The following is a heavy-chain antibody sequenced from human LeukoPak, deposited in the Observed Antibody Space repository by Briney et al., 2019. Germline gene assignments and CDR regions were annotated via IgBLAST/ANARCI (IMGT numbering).Heavy chain of an antibody. CDR3: ARRGGSGSRGDYYFDY. Sequence: PSETLSLTCTVSGGSVSSSSYYWGWLRQPPGQGLEWIGSIDYSGSIYYNPSLKSRVTISVDTSKNQFPLKLSSVTAADTAVYYCARRGGSGSRGDYYFDYWGQGTLVTVSS. CDR1: GGSVSSSSYY. CDR2: IDYSGSI. V-gene: IGHV4-39*01. D-gene: IGHD3-10*01. J-gene: IGHJ4*02.